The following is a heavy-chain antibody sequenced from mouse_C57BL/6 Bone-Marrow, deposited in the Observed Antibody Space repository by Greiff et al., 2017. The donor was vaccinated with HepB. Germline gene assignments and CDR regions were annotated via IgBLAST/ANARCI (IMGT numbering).Heavy chain of an antibody. CDR1: GFNIKDDY. J-gene: IGHJ3*01. Sequence: EVKLQESGAELVRPGASVKLSCTASGFNIKDDYMHWVKQRPEQGLEWIGWIDPENGDTEYASKFQGKATITADTSSNTAYLQLSSLTSEDTAVYYCTTIYYDPRFAYWGQGTLVTVSA. CDR3: TTIYYDPRFAY. V-gene: IGHV14-4*01. D-gene: IGHD2-4*01. CDR2: IDPENGDT.